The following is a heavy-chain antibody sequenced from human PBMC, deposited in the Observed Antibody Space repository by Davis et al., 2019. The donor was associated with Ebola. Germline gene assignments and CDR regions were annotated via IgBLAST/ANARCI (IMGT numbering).Heavy chain of an antibody. CDR3: ARGSSSSGFDN. CDR2: ISYDGSNK. D-gene: IGHD6-6*01. V-gene: IGHV3-30*03. CDR1: GFTFSSYG. J-gene: IGHJ4*02. Sequence: GESLKISCAASGFTFSSYGMHWVRQAPGKGLEWVAVISYDGSNKYYADSVKGRFTISRDNSKNTLYLQMNSLRAEDTAVYYCARGSSSSGFDNWGQGTLVTVSS.